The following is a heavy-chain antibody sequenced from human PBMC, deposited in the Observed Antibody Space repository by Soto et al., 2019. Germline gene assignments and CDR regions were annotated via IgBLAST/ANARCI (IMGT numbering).Heavy chain of an antibody. J-gene: IGHJ6*02. CDR3: ARDGDYYDSSGFQRDYHYYGMDV. D-gene: IGHD3-22*01. CDR2: IIPMLGIA. CDR1: GGSFSDYA. V-gene: IGHV1-69*01. Sequence: QVQLVQSGAEVKKPGSSVKVSCQASGGSFSDYAISWVRQAPGQGLEWMGGIIPMLGIADNAQKFQGRVIITADDYTSTVYMELSRLRSEATAVYYCARDGDYYDSSGFQRDYHYYGMDVWGQGTTVTVAS.